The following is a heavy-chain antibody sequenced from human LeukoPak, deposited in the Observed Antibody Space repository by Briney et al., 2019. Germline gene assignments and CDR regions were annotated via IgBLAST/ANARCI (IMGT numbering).Heavy chain of an antibody. CDR3: ARGGYYDSSGYSDYFDY. CDR2: IKQDGSEK. D-gene: IGHD3-22*01. J-gene: IGHJ4*02. Sequence: PGGSLRLSCAASGFTFSNYWLTWVRQAPGQGLEWVANIKQDGSEKHYVDSVKGRFPISRDNAKNSLYLQMNSLRAEDTAVYYCARGGYYDSSGYSDYFDYWGQGTLVTVSS. CDR1: GFTFSNYW. V-gene: IGHV3-7*01.